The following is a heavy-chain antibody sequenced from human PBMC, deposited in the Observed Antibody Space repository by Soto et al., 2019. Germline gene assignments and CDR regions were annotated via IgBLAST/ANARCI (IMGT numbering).Heavy chain of an antibody. V-gene: IGHV3-30-3*01. Sequence: QVQLVESGGGVVQPGRSLRLSCAASGFTFSSYAMHWVRQAPGNGLEWVAVISYDGSNKYYADSVKGRFTISRDNSKNTLYLQMNSLRAEDTAVYYCAREVDYWGQGNLVTVSS. CDR3: AREVDY. J-gene: IGHJ4*02. CDR1: GFTFSSYA. CDR2: ISYDGSNK.